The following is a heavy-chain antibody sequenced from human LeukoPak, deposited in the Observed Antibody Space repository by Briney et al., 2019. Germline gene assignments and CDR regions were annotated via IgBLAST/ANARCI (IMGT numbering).Heavy chain of an antibody. Sequence: GGSLRLSCAASGFTFIRYWMSWVRQAPGKGLEWVANIKQDGSEKYYVDSVKGRFTISRDNAKNSLYLQMNSLRAEDTAVYYCARKNGLDYWGQGTLVTVSS. CDR2: IKQDGSEK. CDR3: ARKNGLDY. V-gene: IGHV3-7*01. J-gene: IGHJ4*02. CDR1: GFTFIRYW.